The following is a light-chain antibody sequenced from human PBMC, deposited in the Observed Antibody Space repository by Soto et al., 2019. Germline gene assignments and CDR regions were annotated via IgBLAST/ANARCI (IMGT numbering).Light chain of an antibody. CDR3: QQYGSSHSIT. CDR1: QSVSSSY. V-gene: IGKV3-20*01. J-gene: IGKJ5*01. CDR2: SAS. Sequence: EILLTQSPGTLSLSPGERATLSCRASQSVSSSYLAWYQQKPGQATRLIIYSASSRATGIPDRFSGSGSGTDFTLTIRRLEPEDFASYYCQQYGSSHSITFGQGTRLEIK.